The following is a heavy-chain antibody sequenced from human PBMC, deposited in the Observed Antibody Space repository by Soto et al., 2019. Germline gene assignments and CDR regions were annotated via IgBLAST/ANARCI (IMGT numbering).Heavy chain of an antibody. J-gene: IGHJ3*02. CDR2: IDWDDDE. Sequence: LVNPTQTRTLPCTFSGFSLTPYRMCVTWIRQPPGKALEWLARIDWDDDEYYSTSLKTRLTISKDTSKNQVVLTLTNVDPVDTATYYCARMIRINSAFDIWGQGTMVTVSS. CDR3: ARMIRINSAFDI. CDR1: GFSLTPYRMC. V-gene: IGHV2-70*11.